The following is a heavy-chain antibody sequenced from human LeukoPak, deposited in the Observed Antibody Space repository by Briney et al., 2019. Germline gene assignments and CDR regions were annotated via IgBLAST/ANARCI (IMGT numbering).Heavy chain of an antibody. CDR1: GFTFSRYS. J-gene: IGHJ4*02. D-gene: IGHD2-2*01. V-gene: IGHV3-21*01. Sequence: PGGSLRLSXAASGFTFSRYSMNWVRQAPGKGLEWVSSISSSSFIYYADSVKGRFTISRDNAKNSLYLQMNSLRAEDTAVYYCARDPPLGSCSTISCPHLDYWGQGTLVTVSS. CDR3: ARDPPLGSCSTISCPHLDY. CDR2: ISSSSFI.